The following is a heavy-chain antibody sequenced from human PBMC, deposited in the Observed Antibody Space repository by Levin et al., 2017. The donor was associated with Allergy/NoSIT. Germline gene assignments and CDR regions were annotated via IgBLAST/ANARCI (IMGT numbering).Heavy chain of an antibody. D-gene: IGHD6-19*01. J-gene: IGHJ4*02. Sequence: PGGSLRLSCAASGFTFSSYAMSWVRQAPGKGLEWVSAISGSGGSTYYADSVKGRFTISRDNSKNTLYLQMNSLRAEDTAVYYCAKDERYSSGWCLDYWGQGTLVTVSS. CDR2: ISGSGGST. CDR1: GFTFSSYA. CDR3: AKDERYSSGWCLDY. V-gene: IGHV3-23*01.